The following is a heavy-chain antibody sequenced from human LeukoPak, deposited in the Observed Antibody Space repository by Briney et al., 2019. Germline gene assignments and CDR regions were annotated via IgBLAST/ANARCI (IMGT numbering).Heavy chain of an antibody. Sequence: GGSLRLSCAASGFTFSSYWMHWVRQAPGKGLVWVSRINSDGSSTSYADSVKGRFTISRDNAKNTLYLQMNSLRAEDTAAYYCARAGGYPTLYYFDYWGQGTLVTVSS. CDR2: INSDGSST. CDR1: GFTFSSYW. V-gene: IGHV3-74*01. CDR3: ARAGGYPTLYYFDY. D-gene: IGHD3-22*01. J-gene: IGHJ4*02.